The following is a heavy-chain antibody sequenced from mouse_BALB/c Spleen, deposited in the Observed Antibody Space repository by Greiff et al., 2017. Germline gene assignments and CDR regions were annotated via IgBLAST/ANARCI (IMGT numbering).Heavy chain of an antibody. V-gene: IGHV1-20*02. D-gene: IGHD1-1*01. CDR3: ARSYYGSSYFDY. CDR2: INPYNGDT. J-gene: IGHJ2*01. CDR1: GYSFTGYF. Sequence: EVKLQESGPELVKPGASVKISCKASGYSFTGYFMNWVMQSHGKSLEWIGRINPYNGDTFYNQKFKGKATLTVDKSSSTAHMELRSLASEDSAVYYCARSYYGSSYFDYWGQGTTLTVSS.